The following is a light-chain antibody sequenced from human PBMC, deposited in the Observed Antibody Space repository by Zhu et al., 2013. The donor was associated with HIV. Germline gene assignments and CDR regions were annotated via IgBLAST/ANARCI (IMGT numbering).Light chain of an antibody. Sequence: RVMTQYPTTLSVSPGESATLSCRASQNASNNVAWYQQRPGQAPRLLIYDASTRATGIPARFSGSGSGTEFSLTISSLQSEDFAVYYCQQYNNWPQTFGQGTKVEIK. CDR3: QQYNNWPQT. CDR1: QNASNN. V-gene: IGKV3-15*01. CDR2: DAS. J-gene: IGKJ1*01.